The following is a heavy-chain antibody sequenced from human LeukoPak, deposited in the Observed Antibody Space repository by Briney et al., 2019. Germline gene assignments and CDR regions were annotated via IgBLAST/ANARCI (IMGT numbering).Heavy chain of an antibody. D-gene: IGHD3-22*01. CDR1: GYTFTNSG. V-gene: IGHV1-18*01. CDR3: ARVSSGYDDY. Sequence: GASVTVSCKASGYTFTNSGISWVRQAPGQGLEWMGWISTYNGNTNYAQKFQGRVTMTTDTPTSTAYMELRSLTSDDTAVYYCARVSSGYDDYWGQGTLVIVSS. J-gene: IGHJ4*02. CDR2: ISTYNGNT.